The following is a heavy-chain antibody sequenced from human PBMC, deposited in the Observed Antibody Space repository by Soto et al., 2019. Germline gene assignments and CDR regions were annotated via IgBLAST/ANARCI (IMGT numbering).Heavy chain of an antibody. CDR3: ARAVGGSSSRGDY. J-gene: IGHJ4*02. Sequence: QVQLVQCGAEEKKPGASVKVSCKASGYTYTSYAMHWVRQALGQRLEWMGWINAGNGNTKYSQKFQGRVSITRDTSASTPYMQLSGLRSQDTAVYYCARAVGGSSSRGDYWGQGTLVAVSS. D-gene: IGHD6-13*01. CDR2: INAGNGNT. CDR1: GYTYTSYA. V-gene: IGHV1-3*05.